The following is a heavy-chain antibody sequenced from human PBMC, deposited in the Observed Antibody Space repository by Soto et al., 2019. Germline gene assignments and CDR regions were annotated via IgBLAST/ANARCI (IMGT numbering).Heavy chain of an antibody. V-gene: IGHV4-31*03. D-gene: IGHD2-21*01. CDR1: GDSISRGGYY. CDR3: ARDGAGAYGLGWFDP. CDR2: IYHSGST. J-gene: IGHJ5*02. Sequence: QVQLQESGPGLVKPSQTLSLTCTVSGDSISRGGYYWNWIRQHPRKGLEWIGYIYHSGSTNYNPSLKSRVPISVDTSKNQLSLELSNVTAADTAVYYCARDGAGAYGLGWFDPWGQGILVTVSS.